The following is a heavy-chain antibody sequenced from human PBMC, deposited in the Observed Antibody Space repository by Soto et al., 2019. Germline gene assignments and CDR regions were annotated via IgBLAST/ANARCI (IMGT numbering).Heavy chain of an antibody. J-gene: IGHJ4*02. CDR1: GFPFGSNW. Sequence: PGGSLRLSCAASGFPFGSNWMHWVRQAPGKGLVWVSRINSDGSSTRYADSVKGRFTISRDNAKNTLYLQMNSLRAEDTAVYFCAKGYSGYDYAYWGQGSLVTVSS. CDR2: INSDGSST. D-gene: IGHD5-12*01. CDR3: AKGYSGYDYAY. V-gene: IGHV3-74*01.